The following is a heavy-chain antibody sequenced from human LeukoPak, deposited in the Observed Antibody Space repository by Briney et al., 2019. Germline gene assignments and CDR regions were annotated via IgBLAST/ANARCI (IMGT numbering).Heavy chain of an antibody. CDR2: IYYSGNT. D-gene: IGHD4-17*01. CDR3: VLDYGDYAFDY. Sequence: SETLSLTCTVSGGSISSSTYYWVWIPPSPGKGLEWIGNIYYSGNTYSNPSLKSRVTISVDTSKNQFSLKLSSVTAADTAVYYCVLDYGDYAFDYWGQGTLVTVSS. V-gene: IGHV4-39*01. CDR1: GGSISSSTYY. J-gene: IGHJ4*02.